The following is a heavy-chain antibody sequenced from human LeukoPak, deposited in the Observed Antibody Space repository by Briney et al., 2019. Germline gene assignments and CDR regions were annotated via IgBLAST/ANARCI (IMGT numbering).Heavy chain of an antibody. J-gene: IGHJ3*01. CDR3: ARDWYHAFDF. CDR2: IKSKSGGGTT. V-gene: IGHV3-15*07. Sequence: GGSLRLSCAASGFTFTNTWTNWVRQAPGKGLEWVGRIKSKSGGGTTDYAAPVKGRFTISRDDSKNTLYLQMNSLKTEDTAVYYCARDWYHAFDFWGQGTMVTVSS. D-gene: IGHD3-9*01. CDR1: GFTFTNTW.